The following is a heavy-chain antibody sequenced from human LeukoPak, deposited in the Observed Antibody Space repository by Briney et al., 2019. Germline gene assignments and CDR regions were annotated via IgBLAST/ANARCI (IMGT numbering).Heavy chain of an antibody. V-gene: IGHV4-39*01. CDR1: GGSIDSTSYF. J-gene: IGHJ3*02. D-gene: IGHD5-24*01. Sequence: PSETLSLTCSVSGGSIDSTSYFWGWVRQPPGKGLEWIGSMYYNGDAYYNPSLKSRVTISIDTSKNQFSVRLSSVTAADTAVYYCATHSGGYNIDAFDIWGRGTMVTVSS. CDR3: ATHSGGYNIDAFDI. CDR2: MYYNGDA.